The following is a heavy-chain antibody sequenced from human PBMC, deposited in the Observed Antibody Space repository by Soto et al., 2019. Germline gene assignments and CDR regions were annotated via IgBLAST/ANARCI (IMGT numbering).Heavy chain of an antibody. D-gene: IGHD5-18*01. J-gene: IGHJ4*02. CDR3: APHTLDPGMPSGY. CDR2: ISAYNGNT. CDR1: GYTSTSYA. V-gene: IGHV1-18*01. Sequence: ASVKVSCKASGYTSTSYAMHWVRQAPGQRLEWMGWISAYNGNTNYAQKLQGRVTMTTDTSTSTAYMELRSLRSDDTAVYYCAPHTLDPGMPSGYWGQGTLVTVSS.